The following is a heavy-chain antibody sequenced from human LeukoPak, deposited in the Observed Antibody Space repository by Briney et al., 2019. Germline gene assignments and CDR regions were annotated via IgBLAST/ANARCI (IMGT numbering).Heavy chain of an antibody. CDR2: LNPSSGAT. J-gene: IGHJ4*02. Sequence: ASVKVSCKAFVYAFTGYYIHWVRQTPGQGLEWMGCLNPSSGATNYEQKFQGRVTMTRDTSISTAYMELSNLRSDDTAVYYCARDLRSLMDYFDYWGQGTLVTVSS. V-gene: IGHV1-2*02. CDR3: ARDLRSLMDYFDY. CDR1: VYAFTGYY. D-gene: IGHD2-8*01.